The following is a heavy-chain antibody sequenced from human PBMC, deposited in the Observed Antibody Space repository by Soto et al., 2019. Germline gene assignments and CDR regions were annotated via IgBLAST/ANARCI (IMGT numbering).Heavy chain of an antibody. J-gene: IGHJ4*02. CDR1: GGSISTSQW. D-gene: IGHD3-22*01. CDR2: IYHSGSS. CDR3: ASKTYESKGTFDY. Sequence: QVQLQESGPGLVKPSGTLSLTCTVSGGSISTSQWWSWLRQPPGKGLEWIGEIYHSGSSNYNTSLKRRVTISVDKSKNQFCLKLNSVAAADTAVYYCASKTYESKGTFDYWGQGTLVTVSS. V-gene: IGHV4-4*02.